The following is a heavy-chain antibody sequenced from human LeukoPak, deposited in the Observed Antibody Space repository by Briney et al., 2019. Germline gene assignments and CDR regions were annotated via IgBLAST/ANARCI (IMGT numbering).Heavy chain of an antibody. CDR1: GYTFISYD. Sequence: ASVKVSCKASGYTFISYDINWLRLATGQGLEWMGWMNPNTGNTGYAQKFQGRATMTRNTSISTVYMELSSLRSEDTAVYYCARGYNSGCYTFDYWGQGTLVTVSS. V-gene: IGHV1-8*01. D-gene: IGHD6-19*01. CDR3: ARGYNSGCYTFDY. CDR2: MNPNTGNT. J-gene: IGHJ4*02.